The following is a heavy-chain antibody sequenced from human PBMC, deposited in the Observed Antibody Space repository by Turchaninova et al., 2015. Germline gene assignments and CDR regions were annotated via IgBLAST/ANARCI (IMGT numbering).Heavy chain of an antibody. V-gene: IGHV3-15*01. Sequence: GGGLVKPGGSLRLSCAASGLIFTDAWMSWVRQAPGKGLEWVASITSKGAGETTDYAAPVKGRFTISRDDSTNTIYLQMNNLKTEDTAVYYCAWSGLHWLDSWGQGTLVTVSS. CDR1: GLIFTDAW. D-gene: IGHD3-3*01. CDR3: AWSGLHWLDS. J-gene: IGHJ5*01. CDR2: ITSKGAGETT.